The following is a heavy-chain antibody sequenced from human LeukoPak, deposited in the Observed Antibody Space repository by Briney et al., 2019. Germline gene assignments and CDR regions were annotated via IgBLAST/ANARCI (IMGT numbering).Heavy chain of an antibody. J-gene: IGHJ4*02. Sequence: QAGGSLRLSCAASGFTFSSYWMSWVRQAPGKGLEWVANIKQDGSEKYYVDSVKGRFTISRDNAKNSLYLQMNSLRAEDTAVYYCAKDLGVGATQPYDYWGQGTLVTVSS. V-gene: IGHV3-7*01. CDR1: GFTFSSYW. CDR3: AKDLGVGATQPYDY. CDR2: IKQDGSEK. D-gene: IGHD1-26*01.